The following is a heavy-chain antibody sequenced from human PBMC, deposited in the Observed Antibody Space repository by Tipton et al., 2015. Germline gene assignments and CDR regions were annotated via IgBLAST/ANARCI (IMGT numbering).Heavy chain of an antibody. Sequence: QLVQSGAEVKKPGESLKISCKGSGYSFSTYWIGWVRQMPGKGLEWMGIIYPGDSDTRYSPSFQGQVTISVDKSITTAYLQWSSLKASDTAMYYCARHVSFYYDTHGSDALDIWAQGTMVTVSS. CDR3: ARHVSFYYDTHGSDALDI. J-gene: IGHJ3*02. D-gene: IGHD3-22*01. CDR2: IYPGDSDT. V-gene: IGHV5-51*01. CDR1: GYSFSTYW.